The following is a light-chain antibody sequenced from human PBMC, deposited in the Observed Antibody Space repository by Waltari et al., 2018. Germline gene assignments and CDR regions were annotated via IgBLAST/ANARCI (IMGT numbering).Light chain of an antibody. V-gene: IGKV1-5*03. CDR3: QQYDSEIT. J-gene: IGKJ3*01. CDR1: QNIIRY. CDR2: KAS. Sequence: DIQMTQSPSTLSASVGDRVTITCRASQNIIRYLAWYQQKPGRAPKLLIYKASSLESGVPSRFSGSGSGTEFTLTISSLEPDDFATYFCQQYDSEITFGQGTKVDIK.